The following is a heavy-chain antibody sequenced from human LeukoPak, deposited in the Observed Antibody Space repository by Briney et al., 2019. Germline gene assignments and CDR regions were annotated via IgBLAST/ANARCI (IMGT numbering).Heavy chain of an antibody. V-gene: IGHV3-23*01. CDR1: GFTFSSYA. D-gene: IGHD6-19*01. CDR3: AKGKDSSGTWDYFDY. Sequence: GGSLRLSCAASGFTFSSYAMSWVRQAPGKGLEWVSAISGSGGSTYYADSVKGRFTISRDNSKNTLYLQMNSLRAEDTAVYYCAKGKDSSGTWDYFDYWGQGTPVTVFS. J-gene: IGHJ4*02. CDR2: ISGSGGST.